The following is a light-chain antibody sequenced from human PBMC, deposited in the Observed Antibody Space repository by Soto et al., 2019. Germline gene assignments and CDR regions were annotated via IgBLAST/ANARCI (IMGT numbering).Light chain of an antibody. Sequence: QAVVTQEPSLTVSPGGTVTLTCGSSSGPVTSDRFPYWIQQRPGQAPRTLIFDTSNKQSWTPVRFSGSLLGYKAALTLAGAQPEDEADYYCLLHFDGAAVFGGGTKLTVI. J-gene: IGLJ2*01. CDR1: SGPVTSDRF. CDR2: DTS. V-gene: IGLV7-46*01. CDR3: LLHFDGAAV.